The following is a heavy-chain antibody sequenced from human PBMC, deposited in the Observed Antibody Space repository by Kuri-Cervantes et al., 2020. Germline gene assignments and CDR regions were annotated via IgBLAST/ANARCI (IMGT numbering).Heavy chain of an antibody. CDR2: ISSSGSTI. J-gene: IGHJ4*02. V-gene: IGHV3-11*01. D-gene: IGHD3-3*01. CDR3: ARTLHYDFWSPIRGMGY. CDR1: GFTFDDYA. Sequence: GESLKISCAASGFTFDDYAMHLVRQAPGKGLEWVSYISSSGSTIYYADSVKGRFTISRDNAKNSLYLQMNSLRAEDTAVYYCARTLHYDFWSPIRGMGYWGQGTLVTVSS.